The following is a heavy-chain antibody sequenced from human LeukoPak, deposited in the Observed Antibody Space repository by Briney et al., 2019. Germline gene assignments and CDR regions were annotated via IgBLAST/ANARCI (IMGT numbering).Heavy chain of an antibody. D-gene: IGHD1-26*01. J-gene: IGHJ4*02. CDR3: AALLRDY. CDR2: IKQDGSEK. V-gene: IGHV3-7*01. CDR1: GFTFSNYW. Sequence: GGSLRLSCEASGFTFSNYWMTWVRQAPGKGLEWVANIKQDGSEKYYVDSVKGRFTISRDNAKNSLYLQMSSLRAGDTAVYYCAALLRDYWGQGTLVTVSS.